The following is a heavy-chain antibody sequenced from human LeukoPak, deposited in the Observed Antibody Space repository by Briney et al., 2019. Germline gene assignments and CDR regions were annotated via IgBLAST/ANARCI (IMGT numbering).Heavy chain of an antibody. CDR1: GYTFTSYG. CDR3: ARDFRVMDV. J-gene: IGHJ6*02. V-gene: IGHV1-18*01. Sequence: ASVNVSCKASGYTFTSYGISWVRQAPGQGLEWMGWISAYNGNTNYPQKLQGRVTMTTDTSTRTGYMELRRLRSDDTAVYYCARDFRVMDVWGQGTTVTVSS. CDR2: ISAYNGNT. D-gene: IGHD3-3*01.